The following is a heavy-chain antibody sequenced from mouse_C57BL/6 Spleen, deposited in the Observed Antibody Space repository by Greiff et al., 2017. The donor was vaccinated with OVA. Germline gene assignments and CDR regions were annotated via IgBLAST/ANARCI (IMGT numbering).Heavy chain of an antibody. V-gene: IGHV5-4*01. CDR2: ISDGGSYT. J-gene: IGHJ3*01. CDR3: ARDGGFFGY. Sequence: EVQGVESGGGLVKPGGSLKLSCAASGFTFSSYAMSWVRQTPEKRLEWVATISDGGSYTYYPDNVKGRFTISRDNAKNNLYLQMSHLKSEDTAMYYCARDGGFFGYWGQGTLVTVSA. D-gene: IGHD3-1*01. CDR1: GFTFSSYA.